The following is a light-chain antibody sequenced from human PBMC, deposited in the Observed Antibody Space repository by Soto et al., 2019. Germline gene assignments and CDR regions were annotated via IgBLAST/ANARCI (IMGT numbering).Light chain of an antibody. J-gene: IGKJ5*01. CDR3: QQYTSSLIT. CDR2: AAS. V-gene: IGKV1-39*01. Sequence: DIQMTQSPSSLSASVGDEVTITCRASQTIMTYLNWYQLKPGKPPRLLIYAASSLQSGVPSRFSGSGSGTDFTLTISRLEPEDFAVYYCQQYTSSLITFGQGTRLEIK. CDR1: QTIMTY.